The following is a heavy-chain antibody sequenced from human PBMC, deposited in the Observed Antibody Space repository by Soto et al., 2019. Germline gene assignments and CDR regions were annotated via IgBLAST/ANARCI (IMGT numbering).Heavy chain of an antibody. J-gene: IGHJ4*02. CDR1: GFTFSSYS. V-gene: IGHV3-21*01. CDR3: ARDLTDQLVDY. D-gene: IGHD7-27*01. Sequence: GGSLRLSCAASGFTFSSYSMNWVRQAPGKGLEWVSSISSSSSYIYYADSVKGRFTISRDNAKNSLYLQMNSLRAEDTAVYYCARDLTDQLVDYWGQGTLVTVSS. CDR2: ISSSSSYI.